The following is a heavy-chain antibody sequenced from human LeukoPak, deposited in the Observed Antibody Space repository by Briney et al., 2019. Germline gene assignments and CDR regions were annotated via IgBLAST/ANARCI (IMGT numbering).Heavy chain of an antibody. CDR1: GGSFSGYY. Sequence: SETLSLTCAVYGGSFSGYYWSWIRQPPGKGLEWIGEINHSGSTNYNPSLKSRVTISEDTSKNQFSLKLSSVTAADTAVYYCARGGGYYPYFDYWGQGTLVTVSS. D-gene: IGHD3-22*01. CDR2: INHSGST. J-gene: IGHJ4*02. V-gene: IGHV4-34*01. CDR3: ARGGGYYPYFDY.